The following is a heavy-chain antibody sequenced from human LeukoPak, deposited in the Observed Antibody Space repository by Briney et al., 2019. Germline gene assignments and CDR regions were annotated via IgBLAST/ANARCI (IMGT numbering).Heavy chain of an antibody. V-gene: IGHV3-30*18. CDR1: GFTFSSYG. D-gene: IGHD6-19*01. CDR2: ISYDGSNK. Sequence: GGSLRLSCAASGFTFSSYGIHWVRQAPGKGLEWVAVISYDGSNKFYVDSLKGRFTISRDNAKNTLYLQMNSLRVEDTAVYYCAKGSSSGCYTLLDFWGQGTLVTVSS. J-gene: IGHJ4*02. CDR3: AKGSSSGCYTLLDF.